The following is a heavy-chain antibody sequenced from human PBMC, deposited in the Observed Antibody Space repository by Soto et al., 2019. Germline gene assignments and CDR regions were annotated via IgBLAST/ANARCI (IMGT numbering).Heavy chain of an antibody. J-gene: IGHJ6*02. Sequence: PGESLKISCKGSGYSFTSYWIGWLRQIPWKGLEWMGIIYPGDSDTRYSPSFQGQVTISADKSISTAYMQWSSLKASDTAMYYCARRGVSGPHYYYGMEVSGQGATVTVSS. CDR1: GYSFTSYW. CDR3: ARRGVSGPHYYYGMEV. V-gene: IGHV5-51*01. CDR2: IYPGDSDT.